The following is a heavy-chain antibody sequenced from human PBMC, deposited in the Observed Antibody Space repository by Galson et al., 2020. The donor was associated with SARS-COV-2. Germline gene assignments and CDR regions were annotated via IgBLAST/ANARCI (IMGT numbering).Heavy chain of an antibody. CDR3: ASEPYYDSSCYFH. CDR2: ISYDGSNK. Sequence: SCAASGFTFSSYAMHWVRQAPGKGLEWVAVISYDGSNKYYADSVKGRFTISRDNSKNTLYLQMNSLRAEDTAVYYCASEPYYDSSCYFHWGQGTLVTVSS. V-gene: IGHV3-30*04. CDR1: GFTFSSYA. J-gene: IGHJ4*02. D-gene: IGHD3-22*01.